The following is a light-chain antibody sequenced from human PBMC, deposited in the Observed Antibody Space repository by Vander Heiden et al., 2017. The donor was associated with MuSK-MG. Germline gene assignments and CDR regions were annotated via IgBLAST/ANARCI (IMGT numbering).Light chain of an antibody. J-gene: IGLJ3*02. CDR1: SSDIGGYNY. V-gene: IGLV2-14*01. CDR2: EVR. CDR3: SSSTSSSTWV. Sequence: QSALTQPASVSGSPGQSITISCTGSSSDIGGYNYVSWYQQHPGKAPKLLIYEVRNRPSGVSNRFSGSKSGNTASLTISGLQAEDEADYYCSSSTSSSTWVFGGGTKLTVL.